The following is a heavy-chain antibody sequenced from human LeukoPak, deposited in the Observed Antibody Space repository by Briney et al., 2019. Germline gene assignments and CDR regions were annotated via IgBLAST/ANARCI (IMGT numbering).Heavy chain of an antibody. CDR3: ARMTVSGRDNWFDP. CDR1: GYTFTSYD. D-gene: IGHD6-19*01. Sequence: ASVKVSCKASGYTFTSYDINWVRQATGQGLEWMGWLNPNSGSTGYAQKFQGRVTITRNTSINTAYMELSSLTSEDTAVYYCARMTVSGRDNWFDPWGQGTLVSVSS. V-gene: IGHV1-8*03. CDR2: LNPNSGST. J-gene: IGHJ5*02.